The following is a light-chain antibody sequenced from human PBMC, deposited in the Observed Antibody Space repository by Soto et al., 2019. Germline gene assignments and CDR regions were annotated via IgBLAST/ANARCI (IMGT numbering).Light chain of an antibody. V-gene: IGLV2-8*01. J-gene: IGLJ2*01. CDR2: EVS. Sequence: ALTQPPSASGSPGQSVTISCTGTSSDVGGYNYVSWYQQHPGKAPKLMIYEVSKRPSGVPDRFSGSKSGNTASLTVSGLQAEDEADYYCSSYAGSNNLGVFGGGTKLTVL. CDR1: SSDVGGYNY. CDR3: SSYAGSNNLGV.